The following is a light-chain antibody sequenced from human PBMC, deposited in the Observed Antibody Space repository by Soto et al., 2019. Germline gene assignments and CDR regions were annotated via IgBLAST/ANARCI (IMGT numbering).Light chain of an antibody. V-gene: IGKV3-15*01. CDR3: QDFDSPQWT. CDR1: QSVSSN. Sequence: EIVMTQSPATLSVSPGERATLSCRASQSVSSNLAWYQQKPGQAPRLLIYGASTRATGIPARFSGSGSGTEFTLTISSLQSEDFAVYYYQDFDSPQWTFGQGTKVEN. J-gene: IGKJ1*01. CDR2: GAS.